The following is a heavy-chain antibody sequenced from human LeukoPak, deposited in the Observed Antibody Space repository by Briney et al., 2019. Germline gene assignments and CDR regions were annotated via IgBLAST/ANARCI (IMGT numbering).Heavy chain of an antibody. Sequence: SVTVSCKASGGTFSSYAISWVRQAPGQGLEWMGGIIPIFGTANYAQKFQGRVTITADESTSTAYMELSSLRSEDTAIYYCAKDRTVGASYWYFDLWGRGTLVTVSS. V-gene: IGHV1-69*13. J-gene: IGHJ2*01. CDR2: IIPIFGTA. CDR3: AKDRTVGASYWYFDL. D-gene: IGHD1-26*01. CDR1: GGTFSSYA.